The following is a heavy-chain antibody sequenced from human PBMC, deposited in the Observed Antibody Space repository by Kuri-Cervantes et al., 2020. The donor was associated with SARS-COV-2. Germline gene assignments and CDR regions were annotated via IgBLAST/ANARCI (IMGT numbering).Heavy chain of an antibody. D-gene: IGHD6-19*01. CDR1: GFTVSSNY. V-gene: IGHV3-53*01. Sequence: GGSLRLSCAASGFTVSSNYMSWVRQAPGKGLEWVSVIYSGGSTYYADSVKGRFTISRDNSKNTLYLQMNRLRTEDTAVYYCARGASYSSGWDFDYWGQGNLVTVSS. CDR3: ARGASYSSGWDFDY. CDR2: IYSGGST. J-gene: IGHJ4*02.